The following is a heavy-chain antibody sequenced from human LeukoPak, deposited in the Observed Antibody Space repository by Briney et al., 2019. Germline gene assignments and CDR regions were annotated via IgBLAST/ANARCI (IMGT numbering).Heavy chain of an antibody. CDR2: INHSGST. CDR3: ARERGFPKWPTEDY. CDR1: GDSISSGDYY. D-gene: IGHD5-12*01. J-gene: IGHJ4*02. V-gene: IGHV4-61*09. Sequence: PSQTLSLTCTVSGDSISSGDYYWSWIRQPAGKGLEWIGEINHSGSTNYNPSLKSRVTISVDTSKNQFSLKLSSVTAADTAVYYCARERGFPKWPTEDYWGQGTLVTVSS.